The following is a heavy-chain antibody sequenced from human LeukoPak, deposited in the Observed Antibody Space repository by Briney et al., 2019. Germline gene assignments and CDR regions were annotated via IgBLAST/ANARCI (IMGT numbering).Heavy chain of an antibody. CDR2: ISYDGSNK. J-gene: IGHJ4*02. Sequence: TGRSLRLSCAASGFTFSSYAMHWVRQAPGKGLEWVAVISYDGSNKYYADSTKGRFTISRDNAKNSLYLQMNSLRAEDTAVYYCAKDPRSSSWYWRGFDYWGQGTLVTVSS. D-gene: IGHD6-13*01. CDR3: AKDPRSSSWYWRGFDY. V-gene: IGHV3-30*04. CDR1: GFTFSSYA.